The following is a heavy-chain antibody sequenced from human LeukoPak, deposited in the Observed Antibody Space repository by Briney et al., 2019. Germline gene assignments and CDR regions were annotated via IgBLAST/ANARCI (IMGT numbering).Heavy chain of an antibody. CDR2: IHQHGSKE. D-gene: IGHD3-3*01. CDR1: GFNFRAYW. V-gene: IGHV3-7*03. J-gene: IGHJ3*02. Sequence: GGSLRLSCTTSGFNFRAYWMGWVRQAPGKGLEWVANIHQHGSKENYVDSVKGRFTISRDNAKDSVFLQMNNLRAEDTALYYCARDLYYDFWSGPPDAFDIWGQGTMVTVSS. CDR3: ARDLYYDFWSGPPDAFDI.